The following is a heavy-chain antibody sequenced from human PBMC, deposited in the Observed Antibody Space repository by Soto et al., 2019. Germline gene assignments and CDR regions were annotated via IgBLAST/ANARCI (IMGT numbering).Heavy chain of an antibody. CDR1: GGSISSGGYY. CDR3: ATVNPSIVATISGWFDP. Sequence: QVQLQESGPGLVKPSQTLSLTCTVSGGSISSGGYYWSWIRQHPGKGLEWIGYIYYSGSTYYNPSRKSRVTISADTSKNQCSLKLSSVTAAATAVYYCATVNPSIVATISGWFDPWGQGTLVTVSS. CDR2: IYYSGST. J-gene: IGHJ5*02. D-gene: IGHD5-12*01. V-gene: IGHV4-31*03.